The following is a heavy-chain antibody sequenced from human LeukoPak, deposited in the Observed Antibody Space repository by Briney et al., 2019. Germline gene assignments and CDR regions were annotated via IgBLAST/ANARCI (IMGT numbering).Heavy chain of an antibody. D-gene: IGHD3-22*01. CDR3: ASFGGYYDSSGYSVFVAFDI. J-gene: IGHJ3*02. CDR1: GGSIDNYY. CDR2: IFSSGNT. V-gene: IGHV4-4*07. Sequence: SETLSLTCTVSGGSIDNYYWSWIRQPAGKGLEWIGRIFSSGNTNYNPSLKSRVTMSVDTSKTQFSLKLSSVTAADTAVYYCASFGGYYDSSGYSVFVAFDIWGQGTMVTVSS.